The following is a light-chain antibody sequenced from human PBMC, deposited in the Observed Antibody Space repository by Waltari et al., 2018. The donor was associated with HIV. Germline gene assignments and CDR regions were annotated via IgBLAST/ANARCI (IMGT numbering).Light chain of an antibody. V-gene: IGLV1-51*01. J-gene: IGLJ2*01. Sequence: QSVLTQPPSVSAAPGQTVSISCSGFRSNIGNHFVSWYHQLPGKAPKLLIFDNNKRPSGIPDRVSASKSGTSATLAITGLQTGDEGDYYCGTWDNSLKTVVFGGGTKVTVL. CDR1: RSNIGNHF. CDR3: GTWDNSLKTVV. CDR2: DNN.